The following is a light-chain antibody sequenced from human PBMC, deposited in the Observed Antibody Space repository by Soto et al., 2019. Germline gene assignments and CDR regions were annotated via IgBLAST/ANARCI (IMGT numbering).Light chain of an antibody. CDR2: EAS. Sequence: DIQMNQSPSSLSASVGDRVTITCQASQDISNYLNWYQQKPGKAPKLLIYEASNLETGVPSRFSGSGSGTDFTFTISSLQPEDIATYYCQQYDNLPITFGQGTLLEIK. V-gene: IGKV1-33*01. CDR1: QDISNY. CDR3: QQYDNLPIT. J-gene: IGKJ5*01.